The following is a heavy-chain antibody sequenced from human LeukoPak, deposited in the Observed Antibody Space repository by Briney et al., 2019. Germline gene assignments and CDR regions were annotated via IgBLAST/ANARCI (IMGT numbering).Heavy chain of an antibody. D-gene: IGHD6-19*01. Sequence: GGSLRLSCAASGFTFSTYSMNWVRQAPGKGLGWVASISESSTYIYSADSIKGRFTISRDNAKNSLYLQMNSLRVEDTALYYCARAKQWNYYFDYWGQGTLVTVSS. CDR1: GFTFSTYS. J-gene: IGHJ4*02. V-gene: IGHV3-21*01. CDR3: ARAKQWNYYFDY. CDR2: ISESSTYI.